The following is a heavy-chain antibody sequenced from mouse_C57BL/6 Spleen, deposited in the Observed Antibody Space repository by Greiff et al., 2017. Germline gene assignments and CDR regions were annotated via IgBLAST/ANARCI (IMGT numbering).Heavy chain of an antibody. D-gene: IGHD2-13*01. J-gene: IGHJ2*01. CDR2: IRSKSNNYAT. CDR3: VGGVRYYFDY. V-gene: IGHV10-1*01. CDR1: GFSFNTYA. Sequence: EVQRVESGGGLVQPKGSLKLSCAASGFSFNTYAMNWVRQAPGKGLEWVARIRSKSNNYATYYADSVKDRFTISRDDSESMLYLQMNNLKTEDTAMYYCVGGVRYYFDYWGQGTTLTVSS.